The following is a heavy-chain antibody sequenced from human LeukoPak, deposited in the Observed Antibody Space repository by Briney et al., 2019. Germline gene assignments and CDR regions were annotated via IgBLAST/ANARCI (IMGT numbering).Heavy chain of an antibody. V-gene: IGHV3-30*19. D-gene: IGHD5-18*01. Sequence: SCKASGGTFSSYGMHWVRQAPGKGLEWVAVISYDGSNKYYADSVKGRFTFSRDNSKNTLYLQMNSLRAEDTAVYYCARGSAYSYSFTGRERTKSRLDYWGQGTLVTVSS. J-gene: IGHJ4*02. CDR1: GGTFSSYG. CDR3: ARGSAYSYSFTGRERTKSRLDY. CDR2: ISYDGSNK.